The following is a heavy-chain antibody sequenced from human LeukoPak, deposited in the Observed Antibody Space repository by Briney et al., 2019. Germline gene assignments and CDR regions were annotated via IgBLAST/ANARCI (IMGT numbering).Heavy chain of an antibody. J-gene: IGHJ4*02. V-gene: IGHV3-23*01. CDR3: AKGTGDAGYYFDY. CDR2: IRVGGET. Sequence: GGSLRLSCAASGFTFSSYAMNWVRLAPGKGLECVSAIRVGGETHYADSVKGRFTISRDNSENTLYLQMSGLRAEDTAVYHCAKGTGDAGYYFDYWGQGTLVTVSS. D-gene: IGHD7-27*01. CDR1: GFTFSSYA.